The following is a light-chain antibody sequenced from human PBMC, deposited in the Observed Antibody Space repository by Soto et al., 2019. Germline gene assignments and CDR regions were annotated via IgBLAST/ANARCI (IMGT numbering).Light chain of an antibody. V-gene: IGLV1-40*01. J-gene: IGLJ3*02. CDR2: GNT. Sequence: QSVLTQPPSVSGAPGQRVTISCTESSSNIGAGYDVHWYQQLPGTAPKLLIYGNTNQPSGVPDRFSGSKSGTSASLAITGLQAEDEADYYCQAYGSSLSAWVFGGGTKLTVL. CDR1: SSNIGAGYD. CDR3: QAYGSSLSAWV.